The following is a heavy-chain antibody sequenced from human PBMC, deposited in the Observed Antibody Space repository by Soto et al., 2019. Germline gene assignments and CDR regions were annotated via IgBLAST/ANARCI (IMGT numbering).Heavy chain of an antibody. CDR1: GGSLKSGGYY. CDR2: IYYTGRT. Sequence: QVQLQESGPGLVKPSQTLSLTCTVSGGSLKSGGYYWSWIRQHPGRGLEWIGYIYYTGRTYYKPPVESRVTFSVDTSRNQCSLKLRSVTAADTAVYCGPRDGTSNHNCVGLWGHGTLVTVSS. D-gene: IGHD2-2*01. V-gene: IGHV4-31*02. J-gene: IGHJ5*02. CDR3: PRDGTSNHNCVGL.